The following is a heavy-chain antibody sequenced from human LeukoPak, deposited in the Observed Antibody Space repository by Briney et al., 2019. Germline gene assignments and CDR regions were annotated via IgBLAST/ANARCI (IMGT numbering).Heavy chain of an antibody. Sequence: GGSLRLSCAASGFTFCCYSMNGVRQAPRKRPQWSSSNSSSSSYIYYADSAKGRFTISRDNAKNSLYLQMNGLRAEDTAVYYCARDLVGATFSNWFDPWGQGTLVTVSS. CDR1: GFTFCCYS. CDR2: NSSSSSYI. J-gene: IGHJ5*02. D-gene: IGHD1-26*01. V-gene: IGHV3-21*01. CDR3: ARDLVGATFSNWFDP.